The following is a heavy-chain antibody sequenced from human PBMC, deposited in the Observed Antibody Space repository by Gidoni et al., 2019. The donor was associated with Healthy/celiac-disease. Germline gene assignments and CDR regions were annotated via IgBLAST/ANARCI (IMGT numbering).Heavy chain of an antibody. CDR3: ARGYYDSSGYYYEPHPGWYFDL. CDR2: SRSSSSYR. V-gene: IGHV3-21*01. Sequence: EVQLVESGGGLVKPGGSLRLSCAASGFPFSSYSMNWVRQAPGKGLAWVSSSRSSSSYRYYADSVKCRFTISRDNAKNSLYLQMNSLRAEDTAVYYCARGYYDSSGYYYEPHPGWYFDLWGRGTLVTVSS. J-gene: IGHJ2*01. CDR1: GFPFSSYS. D-gene: IGHD3-22*01.